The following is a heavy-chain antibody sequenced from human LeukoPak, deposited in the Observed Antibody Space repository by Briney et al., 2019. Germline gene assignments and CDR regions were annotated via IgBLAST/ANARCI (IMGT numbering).Heavy chain of an antibody. J-gene: IGHJ4*02. CDR2: MYHSGST. V-gene: IGHV4-38-2*02. Sequence: SETLSLTCTVSGYSISSGYYWGWIRQPPGKGLEWIGSMYHSGSTYYNPSLKSRVTISVDTSKNQFSLKLSSVTAADTAVYYCAREPWGAVTTGYYFDYWGQGTLVTVSS. D-gene: IGHD4-17*01. CDR1: GYSISSGYY. CDR3: AREPWGAVTTGYYFDY.